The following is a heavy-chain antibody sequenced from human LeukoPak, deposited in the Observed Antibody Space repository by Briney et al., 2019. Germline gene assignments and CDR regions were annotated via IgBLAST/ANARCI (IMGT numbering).Heavy chain of an antibody. D-gene: IGHD3-10*01. J-gene: IGHJ4*02. V-gene: IGHV5-51*01. Sequence: GESLKISCKGSGYSFSNYWIGWVRQMPGKGLEWMGIIYPGEYDIRYSPSFQGQVTISADKSISTAYLQWSSLKASDTAMYYCARYAYYYGSHFDYWGQGTLVTVSS. CDR2: IYPGEYDI. CDR3: ARYAYYYGSHFDY. CDR1: GYSFSNYW.